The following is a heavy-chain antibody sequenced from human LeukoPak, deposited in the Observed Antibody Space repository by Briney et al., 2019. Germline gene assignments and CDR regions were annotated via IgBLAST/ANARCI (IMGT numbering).Heavy chain of an antibody. Sequence: SETLSLTCAVYGGSFSGYYWSWIRQPPGKGLEWIGEINHSGSTNYNPSLKSRVTISVDMSKNQLSLKVNSMTAADTAVYFCVRYGGNAGAYWGQGTLVTVSS. CDR3: VRYGGNAGAY. V-gene: IGHV4-34*01. CDR2: INHSGST. CDR1: GGSFSGYY. J-gene: IGHJ4*02. D-gene: IGHD4-23*01.